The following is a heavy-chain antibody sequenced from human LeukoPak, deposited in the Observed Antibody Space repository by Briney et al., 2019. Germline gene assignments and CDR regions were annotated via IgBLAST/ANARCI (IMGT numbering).Heavy chain of an antibody. Sequence: ASVKVSCKASGYTFTSYAIHWVRQAPGQRLEWMGWINAGNGNRKYSQKFQDRGTITRETSATTAYMELNSLTSEDTAVYYCARVVVVPAARGAFGWFDPWGQGTLVTVSS. J-gene: IGHJ5*02. D-gene: IGHD2-2*01. CDR2: INAGNGNR. V-gene: IGHV1-3*01. CDR3: ARVVVVPAARGAFGWFDP. CDR1: GYTFTSYA.